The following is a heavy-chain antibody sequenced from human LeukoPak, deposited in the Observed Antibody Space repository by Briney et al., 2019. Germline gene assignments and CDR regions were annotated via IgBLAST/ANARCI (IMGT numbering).Heavy chain of an antibody. CDR1: GFTFSDYY. Sequence: GGSLRLSCAASGFTFSDYYMSWIRQAPGKGLEWVSYISSSGSTIYYADSVKGRFTISRDNAKNSLYLQMNSLRAEDTAVYYCASQGQRLPGRWFDPWGQGTLVTVSS. D-gene: IGHD6-25*01. CDR3: ASQGQRLPGRWFDP. CDR2: ISSSGSTI. J-gene: IGHJ5*02. V-gene: IGHV3-11*01.